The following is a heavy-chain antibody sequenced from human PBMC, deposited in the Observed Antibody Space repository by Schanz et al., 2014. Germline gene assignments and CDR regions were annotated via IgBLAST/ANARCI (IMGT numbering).Heavy chain of an antibody. Sequence: QVQLVDSGGGLVKPGGSLRLSCAASGFTFSDYYMTWIRQAPGKGLEWVSGISDSGDSTHYADSVKGRFTISRDNAKNSLFLQMNSLSAEDTAIYFCARNDYDDVDLSSFYFDHCGQGTLVTVSS. J-gene: IGHJ4*02. D-gene: IGHD3-22*01. CDR1: GFTFSDYY. V-gene: IGHV3-11*01. CDR3: ARNDYDDVDLSSFYFDH. CDR2: ISDSGDST.